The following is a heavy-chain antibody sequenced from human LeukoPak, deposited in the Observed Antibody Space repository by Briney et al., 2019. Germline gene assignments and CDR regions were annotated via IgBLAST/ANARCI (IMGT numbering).Heavy chain of an antibody. J-gene: IGHJ3*01. CDR2: IWRDGSHK. Sequence: PGGSLRLSCAAPGFTFSTYGMHWVRQAPGKGLEWVTVIWRDGSHKDYADSVKGRFTISRDNSKNTLYLQMNDLRAEDTAVYFCVRGWGSNVYASAFDVWGQGTMVTVSS. D-gene: IGHD3-16*01. V-gene: IGHV3-33*01. CDR3: VRGWGSNVYASAFDV. CDR1: GFTFSTYG.